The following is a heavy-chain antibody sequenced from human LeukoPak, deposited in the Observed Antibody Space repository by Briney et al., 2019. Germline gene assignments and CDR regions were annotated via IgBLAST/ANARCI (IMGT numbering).Heavy chain of an antibody. V-gene: IGHV1-69*05. CDR1: GGTFSSYA. Sequence: SVKVSCKASGGTFSSYAISWVRQAPGQGLEWMGRIIPIFGTANYAQKFQGRVAITTDESTSTAYMELSSLRSEDTAVYYCAREGVNIVATFPASTYYYYYMDVWGKGTTVTVSS. CDR3: AREGVNIVATFPASTYYYYYMDV. J-gene: IGHJ6*03. D-gene: IGHD5-12*01. CDR2: IIPIFGTA.